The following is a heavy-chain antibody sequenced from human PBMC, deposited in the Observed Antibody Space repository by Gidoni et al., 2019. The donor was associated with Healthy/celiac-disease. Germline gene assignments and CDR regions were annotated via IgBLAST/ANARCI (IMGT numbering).Heavy chain of an antibody. Sequence: PPGKALEWLALIYWDDDKRYSPSLKSRLTITKDTSKNQVVLTMTNMDPVDTATYYCAHRPKSRVPGSYFSLYYFDYWGQGTLVTVSS. CDR3: AHRPKSRVPGSYFSLYYFDY. J-gene: IGHJ4*02. V-gene: IGHV2-5*02. CDR2: IYWDDDK. D-gene: IGHD1-26*01.